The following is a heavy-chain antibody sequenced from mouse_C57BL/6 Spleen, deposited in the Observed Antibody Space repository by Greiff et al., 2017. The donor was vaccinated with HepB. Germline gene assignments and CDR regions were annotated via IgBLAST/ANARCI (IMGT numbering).Heavy chain of an antibody. CDR1: GFTFTDYY. CDR3: ARDRRGYAMDY. V-gene: IGHV7-3*01. Sequence: EVKLVESGGGLVQPGGSLSLSCAASGFTFTDYYMSWVRQPPGKALEWLGFIRNKANGYTTEYSASVKGRFTISRDNSQSILYLQMNALRAEDSATYYCARDRRGYAMDYWGQGTSVTVSS. CDR2: IRNKANGYTT. J-gene: IGHJ4*01.